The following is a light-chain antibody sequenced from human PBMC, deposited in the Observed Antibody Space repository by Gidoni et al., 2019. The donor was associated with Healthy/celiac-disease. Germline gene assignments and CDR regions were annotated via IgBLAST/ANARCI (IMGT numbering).Light chain of an antibody. CDR1: QSVSSSY. V-gene: IGKV3-20*01. Sequence: ETVLTQSPGTLFLSPGERVTLSCTASQSVSSSYLAWYQQKPSQAPRRLIYGASSSATGIPDRFSGSGSWTDFTLTISSLGPEDFAVYYCQQYGSSPYTFGQGTKLEIK. J-gene: IGKJ2*01. CDR2: GAS. CDR3: QQYGSSPYT.